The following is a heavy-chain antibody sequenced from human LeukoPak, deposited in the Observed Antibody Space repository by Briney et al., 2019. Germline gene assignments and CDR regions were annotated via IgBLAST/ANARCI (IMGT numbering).Heavy chain of an antibody. CDR2: IYYSGST. J-gene: IGHJ3*02. CDR3: AKDRSGSYFLDPGGDAFDI. CDR1: GGSISSYY. V-gene: IGHV4-59*08. D-gene: IGHD1-26*01. Sequence: SETLSLTCTVSGGSISSYYWSWIRQPPGKGLEWIGYIYYSGSTNYNPSLKSRVTISVDTSKNQFSLKLSSVTAADTAVYYCAKDRSGSYFLDPGGDAFDIWGQGTMVTVSS.